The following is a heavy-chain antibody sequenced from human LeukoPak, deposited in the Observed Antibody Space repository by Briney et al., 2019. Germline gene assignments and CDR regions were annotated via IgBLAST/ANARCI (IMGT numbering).Heavy chain of an antibody. CDR2: IYPGDSDT. D-gene: IGHD3-10*01. CDR1: GYSFTSYW. CDR3: ARRNQLLWFGESSPYFDY. Sequence: GESLKISCKGSGYSFTSYWIGWVRQMPGKGLEWMGIIYPGDSDTRYSPSFQGQVTISADKSISTAYLQWSSLKASDTAMYCCARRNQLLWFGESSPYFDYWGQGTLVTVSS. V-gene: IGHV5-51*01. J-gene: IGHJ4*02.